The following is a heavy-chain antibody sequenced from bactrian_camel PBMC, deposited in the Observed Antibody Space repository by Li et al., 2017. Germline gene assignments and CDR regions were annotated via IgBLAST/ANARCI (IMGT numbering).Heavy chain of an antibody. CDR1: TFLLRGYA. J-gene: IGHJ6*01. V-gene: IGHV3S31*01. D-gene: IGHD2*01. Sequence: VQLVESGGGVVQPGGSLTLSCVASTFLLRGYAMSWVRRAPGKDLEWVASISPDGSSTDYSDSVKGRFTISRDNAKNTLYLQMNTLKPEDSAMYYCAAGGSPFRCPTPQVDSGYWGQGTQVTVS. CDR2: ISPDGSST. CDR3: AAGGSPFRCPTPQVDSGY.